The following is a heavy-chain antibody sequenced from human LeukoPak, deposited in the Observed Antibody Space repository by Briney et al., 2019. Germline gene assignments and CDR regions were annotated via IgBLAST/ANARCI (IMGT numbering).Heavy chain of an antibody. CDR1: GHTFTSYG. V-gene: IGHV1-18*01. CDR2: ISAYNGNT. J-gene: IGHJ6*02. D-gene: IGHD6-13*01. CDR3: ASFPNAAAGPDYYYYGMDV. Sequence: ASVKVSCKASGHTFTSYGISWVRQAPGQGLEWMGWISAYNGNTNYAQKLQGRVTMTTDTSTSTAYMELRSLRSDDTAVYYCASFPNAAAGPDYYYYGMDVWGQGTTVTVSS.